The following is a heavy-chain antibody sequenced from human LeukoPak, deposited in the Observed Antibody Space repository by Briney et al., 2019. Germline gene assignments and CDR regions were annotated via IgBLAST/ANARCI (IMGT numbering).Heavy chain of an antibody. CDR1: GFTFSSYS. Sequence: GGSLRLSRAASGFTFSSYSMNWVRQAPGKGLEWVSSISSSSSYIYYADSVKGRFTISRDNAKNSLYLQMNSLRTEDTALYYCVKDLVAASENVRGWYPMDYWGQGTLVTVSS. CDR2: ISSSSSYI. D-gene: IGHD6-19*01. CDR3: VKDLVAASENVRGWYPMDY. V-gene: IGHV3-21*04. J-gene: IGHJ4*02.